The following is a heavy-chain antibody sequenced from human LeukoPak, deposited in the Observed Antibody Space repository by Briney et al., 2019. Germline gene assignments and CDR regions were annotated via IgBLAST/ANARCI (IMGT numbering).Heavy chain of an antibody. CDR1: GYTFTSNY. D-gene: IGHD6-19*01. Sequence: ASVKVSCKASGYTFTSNYMHWVRQAPGQGLEWMGIIDPSGGSTSYAQKFQGRVTMTRDTSTSTVYMELSSLRSEDTAVYYCASLGTRGGWFLDYWGQGTLVTVSS. J-gene: IGHJ4*02. CDR2: IDPSGGST. V-gene: IGHV1-46*01. CDR3: ASLGTRGGWFLDY.